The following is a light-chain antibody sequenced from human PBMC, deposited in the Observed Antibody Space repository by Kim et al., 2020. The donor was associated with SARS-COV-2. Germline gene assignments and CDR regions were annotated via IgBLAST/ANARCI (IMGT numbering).Light chain of an antibody. CDR3: QQYYKAPWT. J-gene: IGKJ1*01. Sequence: DVVMTQSPDSLAVSLGERATINCKSSQTLTYTPKNEHYLAWYQQRPGQSPKLLIYWASTRESGVPDRFSGSGSGTDFTLTIASLQAEDVAVYYCQQYYKAPWTFGQGTKVDIK. CDR2: WAS. CDR1: QTLTYTPKNEHY. V-gene: IGKV4-1*01.